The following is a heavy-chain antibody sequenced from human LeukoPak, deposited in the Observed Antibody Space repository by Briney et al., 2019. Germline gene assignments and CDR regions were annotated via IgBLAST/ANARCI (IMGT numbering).Heavy chain of an antibody. J-gene: IGHJ4*02. CDR3: ARVAYDSSSWERPDY. CDR1: GGTFSSYA. Sequence: GSSVKDSCKASGGTFSSYAISWVRQAPGQGLEWMGGIIPIFGTANYAQKFQGRVTITADESTSTAYMELSSLRSEDTAVYYCARVAYDSSSWERPDYWGQGTLVTVPS. V-gene: IGHV1-69*01. D-gene: IGHD6-13*01. CDR2: IIPIFGTA.